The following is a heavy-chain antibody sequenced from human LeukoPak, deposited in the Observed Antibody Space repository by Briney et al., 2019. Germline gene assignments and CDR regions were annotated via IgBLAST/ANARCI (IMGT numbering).Heavy chain of an antibody. J-gene: IGHJ6*03. D-gene: IGHD3-9*01. CDR1: GFTFSSYG. V-gene: IGHV3-21*01. Sequence: GGSLRLSCAASGFTFSSYGMSWVRQAPGKGLEWVSSISSSSSYLYYADSVKGRFTISRANAKNSLYLEMNSLRAEDTAVYYCARGADYDILTGYMDVWGKGTTVTVSS. CDR2: ISSSSSYL. CDR3: ARGADYDILTGYMDV.